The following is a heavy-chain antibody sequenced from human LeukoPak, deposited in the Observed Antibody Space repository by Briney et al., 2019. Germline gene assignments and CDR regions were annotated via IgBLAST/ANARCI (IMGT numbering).Heavy chain of an antibody. CDR3: ASVLWRPSGYSSEPEKRFDY. D-gene: IGHD3-22*01. CDR1: GYTFTSYG. V-gene: IGHV1-18*01. CDR2: ISAYNGNT. J-gene: IGHJ4*02. Sequence: ASVKVSCKASGYTFTSYGISWVRQAPGQGLEWMGWISAYNGNTNYAQKLQGRVTMTTDTSTSTAYMELRSLRSDDTAVYYCASVLWRPSGYSSEPEKRFDYWGQGTLVTVSS.